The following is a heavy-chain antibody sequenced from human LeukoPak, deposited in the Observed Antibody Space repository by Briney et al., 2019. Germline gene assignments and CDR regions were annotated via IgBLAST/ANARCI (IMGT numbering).Heavy chain of an antibody. V-gene: IGHV3-23*01. J-gene: IGHJ4*02. CDR3: AKVSRFAVVPAAMLDY. CDR2: ISGSGDIT. D-gene: IGHD2-2*01. CDR1: GFTFRSYA. Sequence: GGSLRLSCAASGFTFRSYAMSWVRKAPGKGLEWVSAISGSGDITYYADSVKGRFTMSRDNFKSTLYLQMNSLRAEDTAVYYCAKVSRFAVVPAAMLDYWGQGIQVTVSS.